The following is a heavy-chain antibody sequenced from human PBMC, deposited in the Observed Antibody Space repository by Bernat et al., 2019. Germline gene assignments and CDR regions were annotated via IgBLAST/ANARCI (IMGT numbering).Heavy chain of an antibody. Sequence: QVQLVESGGGVVQPGRSLRLSCAASGFTFSSYGMHWVRQAPGKGLEWVAVIWYDGSNKYYEDSVKGRFTISSDNSKNTLYLQMNSLRAEDTAVYYCAREGTPNDYGELVYFQHWGQGTLVTVSS. CDR2: IWYDGSNK. D-gene: IGHD4-17*01. CDR3: AREGTPNDYGELVYFQH. V-gene: IGHV3-33*01. CDR1: GFTFSSYG. J-gene: IGHJ1*01.